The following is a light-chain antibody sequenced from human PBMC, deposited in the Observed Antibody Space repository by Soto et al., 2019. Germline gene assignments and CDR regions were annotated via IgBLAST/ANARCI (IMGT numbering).Light chain of an antibody. V-gene: IGKV3-20*01. Sequence: EIVLTQSPATLSLSPGERATLSCRASQSVNTKYLAWYQQQPGQAPRLLISGVSSRATGIPDRFSGSWAWTDFCLAIRRAVPDDFAGYYCQQFGTSSPLNFGPGTKVDIK. CDR1: QSVNTKY. J-gene: IGKJ3*01. CDR2: GVS. CDR3: QQFGTSSPLN.